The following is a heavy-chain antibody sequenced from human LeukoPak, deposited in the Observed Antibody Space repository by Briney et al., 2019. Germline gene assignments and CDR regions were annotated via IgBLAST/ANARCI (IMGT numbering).Heavy chain of an antibody. J-gene: IGHJ6*02. CDR2: INAWYDYP. D-gene: IGHD3-10*01. CDR3: ARSATNRDISASGSDYYYYGMDV. CDR1: GYTFTSYG. Sequence: GSVKVSCKASGYTFTSYGITWVRQAPGQGLEWMGWINAWYDYPNYAQKLQGRVTMTTDTSTSTAYMELRSLRSDDTAVYYCARSATNRDISASGSDYYYYGMDVWGQGTTVTV. V-gene: IGHV1-18*01.